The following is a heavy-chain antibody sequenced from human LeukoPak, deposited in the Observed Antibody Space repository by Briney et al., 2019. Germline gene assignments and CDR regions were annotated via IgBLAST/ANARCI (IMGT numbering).Heavy chain of an antibody. J-gene: IGHJ4*02. CDR2: IYTSGSA. V-gene: IGHV4-4*07. CDR1: GGSISSYY. CDR3: ARGKGDLSMIVMIVTAVEFYFDS. Sequence: PSETLSLTCTVSGGSISSYYWSWIWQPAGKGLEWIGRIYTSGSANYNASLKSRVSMSVDTSKNQFSLKLSSVTAADTAVYYCARGKGDLSMIVMIVTAVEFYFDSWGPGTLVTVSS. D-gene: IGHD3-22*01.